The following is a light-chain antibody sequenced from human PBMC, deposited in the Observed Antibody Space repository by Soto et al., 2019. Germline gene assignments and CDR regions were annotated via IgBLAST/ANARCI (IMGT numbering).Light chain of an antibody. CDR1: SSDVGGYNY. CDR2: EVS. J-gene: IGLJ3*02. Sequence: QSALTQPPSASGSPGQSVTISCTGTSSDVGGYNYVSWYQQHPGKAPKLMIYEVSKRPSGVPDRFSGSKSGNTASLAVSGLQAEDEGEYYWSPYAGSNNFVFGGGITLTVL. V-gene: IGLV2-8*01. CDR3: SPYAGSNNFV.